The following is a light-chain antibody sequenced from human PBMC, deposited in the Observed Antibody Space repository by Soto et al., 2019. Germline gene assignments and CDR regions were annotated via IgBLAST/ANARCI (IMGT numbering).Light chain of an antibody. J-gene: IGKJ1*01. CDR1: QSVSSSY. Sequence: EIVLTQSPGTLSLSPGERATLSCRASQSVSSSYLAWYQVKPGQAPRRLIYGASSRATGIPERFSGRGFGTDFTLTISRLEPEDFAVYYCQHSGDFRWTFGLGTKVDLK. CDR2: GAS. V-gene: IGKV3-20*01. CDR3: QHSGDFRWT.